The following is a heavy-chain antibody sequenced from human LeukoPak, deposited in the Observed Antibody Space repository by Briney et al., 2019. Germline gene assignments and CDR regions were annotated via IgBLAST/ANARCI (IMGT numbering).Heavy chain of an antibody. CDR3: TRQPPVAGTLFDY. CDR1: GFTFSGSA. D-gene: IGHD6-19*01. J-gene: IGHJ4*02. Sequence: SGGSLRLSCAASGFTFSGSAMHWVRQASGKGLEWVGRIRSKANSYATAYAASVKGRFTISRDDSKNTAYLQMNSLKTEDTAVYYCTRQPPVAGTLFDYWGQGTLVTVSS. V-gene: IGHV3-73*01. CDR2: IRSKANSYAT.